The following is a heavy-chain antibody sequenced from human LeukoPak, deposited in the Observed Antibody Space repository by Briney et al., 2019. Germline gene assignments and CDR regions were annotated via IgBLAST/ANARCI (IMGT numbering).Heavy chain of an antibody. V-gene: IGHV4-39*07. CDR1: GASMKSSEYY. Sequence: SETLSLTCSVSGASMKSSEYYWAWVRQAPGKGLEWIGNIYSSGSTFYHPSLKSRVTISVDTSNNQFSLKLRSVTAADTGVYYCVVWLEGVCYWGQGTLVTVSS. CDR3: VVWLEGVCY. J-gene: IGHJ4*02. CDR2: IYSSGST. D-gene: IGHD3/OR15-3a*01.